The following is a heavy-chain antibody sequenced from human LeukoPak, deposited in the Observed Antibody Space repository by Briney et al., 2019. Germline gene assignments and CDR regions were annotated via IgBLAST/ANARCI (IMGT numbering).Heavy chain of an antibody. D-gene: IGHD3-9*01. CDR1: GYTFTSYG. CDR2: ISAYNGNT. CDR3: ARSPSDDILTGYYFDY. J-gene: IGHJ4*02. V-gene: IGHV1-18*04. Sequence: ASVKVSCKASGYTFTSYGISWVRQAPGQGLECMGWISAYNGNTNYAQKLQGRVTMTTDTSTSTAYMELRSLRSDDTAVYYCARSPSDDILTGYYFDYWGQGTLVTVSS.